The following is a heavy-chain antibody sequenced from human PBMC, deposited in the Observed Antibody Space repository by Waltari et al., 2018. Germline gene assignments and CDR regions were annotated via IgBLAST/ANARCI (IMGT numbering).Heavy chain of an antibody. CDR3: AKDPGSSTSYGIDY. Sequence: QVQLVESGGGVVQPGGSLRLPCAASGFIFNNYEMHWVRQAPGEGLEWVAFIRYEGSDRKYAESVKGRFTTSRDNSNNMLFLEMNSLRPEDTAVYYCAKDPGSSTSYGIDYWGQGTLVTVSS. V-gene: IGHV3-30*02. D-gene: IGHD2-2*01. CDR2: IRYEGSDR. CDR1: GFIFNNYE. J-gene: IGHJ4*02.